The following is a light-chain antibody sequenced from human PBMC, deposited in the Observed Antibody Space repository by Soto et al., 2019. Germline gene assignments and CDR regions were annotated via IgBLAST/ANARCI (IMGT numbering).Light chain of an antibody. Sequence: QSVLTQPASVSGSPGQSITISCTGTSSDVGGYDYVSWYQHHPGKAPKLMIYDVSNRPSGVSNRFSGSKSGNTASLTISGLQAEDEADYYCSSYTSSSTLVFGTGTKVTLL. CDR1: SSDVGGYDY. CDR3: SSYTSSSTLV. J-gene: IGLJ1*01. V-gene: IGLV2-14*03. CDR2: DVS.